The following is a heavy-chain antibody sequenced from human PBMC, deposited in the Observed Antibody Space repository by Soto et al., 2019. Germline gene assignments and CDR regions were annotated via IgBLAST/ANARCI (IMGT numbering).Heavy chain of an antibody. Sequence: QVHLQESGPGLEKPSETLSLTCTVSGGSISSDYWTWIRQPPGERLECIGYIYYNGNTNYNSSLKSRVTISIDTSKNQFSLKLNSVTAADTAVYFCARLAYSSGFTFDYWGRGTLVTVSS. D-gene: IGHD5-18*01. CDR1: GGSISSDY. J-gene: IGHJ4*02. V-gene: IGHV4-59*01. CDR2: IYYNGNT. CDR3: ARLAYSSGFTFDY.